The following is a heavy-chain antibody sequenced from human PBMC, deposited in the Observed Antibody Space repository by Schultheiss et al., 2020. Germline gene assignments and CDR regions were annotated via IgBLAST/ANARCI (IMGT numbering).Heavy chain of an antibody. Sequence: SGPTLVKPTQTLTLTCTFSGFSLSTSGVGVGWIRQPPGKALEWLALIYWDDDKRYSPSLKSRLTITKDTPKNQVVLKMTNMDPVDTATYYCARIWSPYGPGAYDIWGQGILVTVSS. J-gene: IGHJ4*02. CDR2: IYWDDDK. V-gene: IGHV2-5*02. CDR1: GFSLSTSGVG. CDR3: ARIWSPYGPGAYDI. D-gene: IGHD3-10*01.